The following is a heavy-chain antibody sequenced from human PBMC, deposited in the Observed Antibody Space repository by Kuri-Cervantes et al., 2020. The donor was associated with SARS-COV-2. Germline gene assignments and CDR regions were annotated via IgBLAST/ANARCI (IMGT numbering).Heavy chain of an antibody. CDR2: IIPILGIA. Sequence: SSLKVACKASGYTFTSYYMHWVRQAPGQGLEWMGRIIPILGIANYAQKFQGRVTITADKSTSTAYMELSSLRSEDTAVYYCASGAVADLFDYWGQGTLVTVSS. J-gene: IGHJ4*02. CDR1: GYTFTSYY. D-gene: IGHD6-19*01. CDR3: ASGAVADLFDY. V-gene: IGHV1-69*02.